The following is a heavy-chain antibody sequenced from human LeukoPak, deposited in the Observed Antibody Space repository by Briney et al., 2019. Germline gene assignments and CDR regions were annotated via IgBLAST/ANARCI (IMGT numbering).Heavy chain of an antibody. J-gene: IGHJ3*02. Sequence: GGSLRLSCAASGFTFSSYSMNWVRQAPGKGLEWVSYISSSSSTIYYADSVKGRFTISRDNAKNSLYLQMNSLRAEDTAVYYCAREGTSSGWDDAFDIWGQGTMVTVSS. CDR1: GFTFSSYS. V-gene: IGHV3-48*04. CDR3: AREGTSSGWDDAFDI. D-gene: IGHD6-19*01. CDR2: ISSSSSTI.